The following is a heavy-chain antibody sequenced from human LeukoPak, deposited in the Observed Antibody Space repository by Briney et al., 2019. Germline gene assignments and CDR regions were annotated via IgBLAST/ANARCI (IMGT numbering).Heavy chain of an antibody. V-gene: IGHV4-38-2*01. Sequence: SETLSLTCAVSGYSISNGYYCVWIRQPPGRGLEWIGSLYHSDSAYYNTSLRSRVSMSVDTSKNQFSLTLSFVTAVDTAVYYCARQHDSYYYYYIDVWGSGTTVTVSS. J-gene: IGHJ6*03. CDR2: LYHSDSA. CDR1: GYSISNGYY. CDR3: ARQHDSYYYYYIDV.